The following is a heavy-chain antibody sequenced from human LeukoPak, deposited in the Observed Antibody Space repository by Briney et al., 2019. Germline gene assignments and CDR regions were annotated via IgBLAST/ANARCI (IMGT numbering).Heavy chain of an antibody. V-gene: IGHV4-4*02. J-gene: IGHJ4*02. D-gene: IGHD5-24*01. Sequence: SGTLSLTCAVSGGSISSSNWWSWVRQPPGKGLEWIGEIYHSGSTNYNPSLKSRVTISVDKSKNQFSLKLSSVTAADTAVYYCARDGNEATIRWTFDYWGQGTLVTVSS. CDR2: IYHSGST. CDR3: ARDGNEATIRWTFDY. CDR1: GGSISSSNW.